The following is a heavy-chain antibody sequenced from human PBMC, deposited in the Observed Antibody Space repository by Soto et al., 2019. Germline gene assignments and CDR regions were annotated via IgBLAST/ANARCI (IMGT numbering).Heavy chain of an antibody. CDR3: ARLPRDCNKTSCYYADH. V-gene: IGHV5-51*01. Sequence: PGESLKISCRGAGYDFNTNWGCWVRQLPWRGLEWVGIMYPGDSDTRYNPSLQGHVTLSVDVTVSTAFLQWRSLETSDTGMYFCARLPRDCNKTSCYYADHWGQGTQVTVSS. CDR2: MYPGDSDT. D-gene: IGHD3-3*01. J-gene: IGHJ4*02. CDR1: GYDFNTNW.